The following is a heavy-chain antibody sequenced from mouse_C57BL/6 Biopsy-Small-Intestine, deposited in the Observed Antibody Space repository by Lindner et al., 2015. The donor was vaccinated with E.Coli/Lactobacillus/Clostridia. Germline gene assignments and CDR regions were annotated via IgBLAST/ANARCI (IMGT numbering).Heavy chain of an antibody. J-gene: IGHJ4*01. V-gene: IGHV1-81*01. Sequence: SVKVVLQDFSDTPSPVMISPGCDRPLDKGLSGWGWMNPDTGDTGYAQKFQDRVTMTTDTSTSTTYMELRSLRSDDTAVYYCARESKETNWNSVFWFDPWGQGTLVTVSS. CDR2: MNPDTGDT. CDR3: ARESKETNWNSVFWFDP. CDR1: DTPSPVM. D-gene: IGHD4-1*02.